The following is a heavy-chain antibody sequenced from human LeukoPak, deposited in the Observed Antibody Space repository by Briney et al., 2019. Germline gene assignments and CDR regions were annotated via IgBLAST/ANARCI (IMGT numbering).Heavy chain of an antibody. D-gene: IGHD1-26*01. V-gene: IGHV1-18*01. J-gene: IGHJ4*02. Sequence: ASVKVSCKTSGYTFTYYVISWVRQAPGQGLEWMGWINAYNGNTNDAQKFQGRVTMTTDTSTSTAYMELRSLRSADTAVYYCARGEKPYDYWGQGTLASVSS. CDR1: GYTFTYYV. CDR2: INAYNGNT. CDR3: ARGEKPYDY.